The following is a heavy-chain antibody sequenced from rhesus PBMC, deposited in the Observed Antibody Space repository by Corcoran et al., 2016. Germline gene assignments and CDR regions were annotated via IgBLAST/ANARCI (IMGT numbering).Heavy chain of an antibody. V-gene: IGHV3-14*01. Sequence: EVQLVESGGGVAKPGGSLRVSCADLGFTFSTHWLYWVCLAPGKGLEGISAINSAGSSTYYADSVKGRFTISRENAKNTLYLQMDSLRAEDTAVYYCARDNGNYFDYWGQGVLVTVSS. J-gene: IGHJ4*01. CDR1: GFTFSTHW. D-gene: IGHD4-29*01. CDR2: INSAGSST. CDR3: ARDNGNYFDY.